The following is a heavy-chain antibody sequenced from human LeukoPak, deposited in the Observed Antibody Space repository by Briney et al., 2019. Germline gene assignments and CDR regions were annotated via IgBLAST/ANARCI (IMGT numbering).Heavy chain of an antibody. CDR1: GFTFNSYA. Sequence: GGSLRLSCAASGFTFNSYAMSWVRQAPGKGLEWVSAISGSGGSTYYADSVKGRFTISRDNSKNTLYLQMNSLRAEDTAVYYCAKVPYPYWYFDLWGRGTLVTVSS. J-gene: IGHJ2*01. V-gene: IGHV3-23*01. CDR2: ISGSGGST. CDR3: AKVPYPYWYFDL.